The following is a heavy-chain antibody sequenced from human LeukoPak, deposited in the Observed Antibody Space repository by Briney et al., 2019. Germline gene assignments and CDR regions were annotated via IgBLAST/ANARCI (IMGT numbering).Heavy chain of an antibody. J-gene: IGHJ4*02. CDR3: ARDSWGFGSSAWYYFHY. V-gene: IGHV4-59*12. Sequence: SETLSLTCTVSGGSISSYYWSWIRQPPGKGLEWIGYIYYSGSTNYNPSLKSRVTISVDTSKNQFSLQLNSVTPEDTAVYYCARDSWGFGSSAWYYFHYWGQGTLVTVSS. CDR1: GGSISSYY. D-gene: IGHD6-19*01. CDR2: IYYSGST.